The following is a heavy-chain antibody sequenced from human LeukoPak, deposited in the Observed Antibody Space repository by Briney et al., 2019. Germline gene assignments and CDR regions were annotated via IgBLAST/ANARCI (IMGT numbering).Heavy chain of an antibody. CDR3: AHSTRLYYYYMDV. V-gene: IGHV2-5*02. Sequence: ESAPTLVNPTLALTLTCNFSGFSLRTSGVGVGWIRQPPGKALEWRPLIYWDDDKRYSPSLTSRLTITKDTTKNQVVLTMTHMDPVDTATYYCAHSTRLYYYYMDVWGKGTTVTVSS. CDR2: IYWDDDK. J-gene: IGHJ6*03. D-gene: IGHD6-25*01. CDR1: GFSLRTSGVG.